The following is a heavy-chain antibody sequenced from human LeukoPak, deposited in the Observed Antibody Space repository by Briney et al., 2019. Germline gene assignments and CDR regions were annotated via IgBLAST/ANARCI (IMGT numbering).Heavy chain of an antibody. Sequence: PSETLSLTCTVSGGSISGYYWGWIRQPPGKGLEWIGYIYYSGSTHYNPSLKSRVTISVDTSKNQFSLKLSSVTAADTAVYYCGRTEESGYSYRYFGYYYYMDVWGKGTTVTVSS. CDR2: IYYSGST. D-gene: IGHD5-18*01. V-gene: IGHV4-59*01. CDR1: GGSISGYY. CDR3: GRTEESGYSYRYFGYYYYMDV. J-gene: IGHJ6*03.